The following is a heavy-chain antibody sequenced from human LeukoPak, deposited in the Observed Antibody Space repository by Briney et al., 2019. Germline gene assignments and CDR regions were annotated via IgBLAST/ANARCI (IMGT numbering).Heavy chain of an antibody. Sequence: ASVKVSCKVSVYTLTELSMHWVRQAPEKGGGWMGGFYPEDGETIYAQKFQGRVTMTEDTSTDTAYMELSSLRSEDTAVYYCATVSYGSGSYYPRGFDPWGQGTLVTVSS. CDR3: ATVSYGSGSYYPRGFDP. D-gene: IGHD3-10*01. J-gene: IGHJ5*02. CDR2: FYPEDGET. CDR1: VYTLTELS. V-gene: IGHV1-24*01.